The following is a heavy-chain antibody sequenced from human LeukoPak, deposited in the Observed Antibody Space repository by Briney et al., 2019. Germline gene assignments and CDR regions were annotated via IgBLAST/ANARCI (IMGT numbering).Heavy chain of an antibody. CDR2: IYPGDSET. Sequence: GESLKISCKGSGYSFTTYWIAWVRQMPGKGLEWMGIIYPGDSETRYSPSFQGQVTFSADKSISTAYLQWSSLKASDTAIYYCARSGSYYDYWGQGTLVTVSS. D-gene: IGHD1-26*01. CDR3: ARSGSYYDY. CDR1: GYSFTTYW. J-gene: IGHJ4*02. V-gene: IGHV5-51*01.